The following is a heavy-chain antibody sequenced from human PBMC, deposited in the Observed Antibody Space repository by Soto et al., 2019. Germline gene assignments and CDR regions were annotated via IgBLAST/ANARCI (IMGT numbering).Heavy chain of an antibody. J-gene: IGHJ4*02. Sequence: SETLSLTCTVSGYSIITYNWGWIRQPPGKGLEWIGCIYYSGVTNYNPSLKSRVTISVDTPKNQLSLKLNSVTAADTAVYYCARDPDSGYYPFDYWGQGTLVTVS. D-gene: IGHD3-22*01. CDR3: ARDPDSGYYPFDY. CDR1: GYSIITYN. V-gene: IGHV4-59*01. CDR2: IYYSGVT.